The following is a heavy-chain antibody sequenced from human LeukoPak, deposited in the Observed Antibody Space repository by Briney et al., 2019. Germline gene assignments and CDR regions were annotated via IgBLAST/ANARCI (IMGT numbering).Heavy chain of an antibody. CDR3: TRHSPPYRHDYGDYVLWYFDL. CDR1: GGSFSGYY. J-gene: IGHJ2*01. Sequence: SETLSLTCAVYGGSFSGYYWSWIRQPPGKGLEWIGEINHSGSTNYNPSLKSRVTISVDTSKNQFSLKLSSVTAADTAVYYCTRHSPPYRHDYGDYVLWYFDLWGRGTLVTVSS. D-gene: IGHD4-17*01. V-gene: IGHV4-34*01. CDR2: INHSGST.